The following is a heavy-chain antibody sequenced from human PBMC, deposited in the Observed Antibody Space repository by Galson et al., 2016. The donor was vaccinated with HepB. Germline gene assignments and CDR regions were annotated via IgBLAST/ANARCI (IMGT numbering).Heavy chain of an antibody. V-gene: IGHV4-4*02. CDR2: IYHTGTT. CDR1: GGSLSTRNW. Sequence: SETLSLTCAVSGGSLSTRNWWSWVRQSPGKGLEWIGEIYHTGTTNYNPSLWSRITMSVDKSKNQFSLILNSVTAADTAVYYCARGRWFDPWGQGIRVTVSS. J-gene: IGHJ5*02. CDR3: ARGRWFDP.